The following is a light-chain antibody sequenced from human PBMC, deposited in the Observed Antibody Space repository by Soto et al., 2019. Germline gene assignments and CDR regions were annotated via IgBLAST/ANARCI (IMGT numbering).Light chain of an antibody. CDR3: QQSFGTPLT. Sequence: DIQMTQSPSSLSASVGDRVTITCRASQSITTYLNWYRQKPGKAPKLLIYAASSLQSGVPSRFSGSGSETEFTLSISSLQPEDFATYYCQQSFGTPLTFGGGTKVEIK. CDR2: AAS. CDR1: QSITTY. J-gene: IGKJ4*01. V-gene: IGKV1-39*01.